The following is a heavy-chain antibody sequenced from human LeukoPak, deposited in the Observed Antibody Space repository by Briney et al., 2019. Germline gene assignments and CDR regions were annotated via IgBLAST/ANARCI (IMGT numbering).Heavy chain of an antibody. CDR1: GFTFSSYT. D-gene: IGHD6-19*01. V-gene: IGHV3-21*01. CDR2: ISTSVSDK. Sequence: GGSLRLSCATSGFTFSSYTMNWVRQAPGKGLEWVASISTSVSDKYYAESVKGRFTVSRDNAKNSMYLNMNSLRAEDTAIYYCAKEGIYSSAWYYFEHWGQGTLVTVSS. J-gene: IGHJ4*02. CDR3: AKEGIYSSAWYYFEH.